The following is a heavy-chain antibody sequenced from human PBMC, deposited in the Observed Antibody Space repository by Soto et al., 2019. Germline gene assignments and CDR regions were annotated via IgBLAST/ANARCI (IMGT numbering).Heavy chain of an antibody. J-gene: IGHJ6*02. D-gene: IGHD2-2*01. V-gene: IGHV4-34*01. CDR1: GGSFSGYY. Sequence: PSETLSLTCAVYGGSFSGYYWSWIRQPPGKGLEWIGEINHSGSTNYNPSLKSRVTISVDTSKNQLSLKLNSVTAADTAVYFCAGDQGYYYSGLDVWGQGTTVTVSS. CDR3: AGDQGYYYSGLDV. CDR2: INHSGST.